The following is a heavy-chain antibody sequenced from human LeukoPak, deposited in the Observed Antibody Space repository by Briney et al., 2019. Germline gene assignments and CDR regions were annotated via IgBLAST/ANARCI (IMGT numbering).Heavy chain of an antibody. CDR2: TSSGGELT. Sequence: GGSLRLSCAASGFTFSIYAMSWVRQGTGKGLEWVSSTSSGGELTFYADSVKGRFTISKDNSKNTLYLQMNSLRAEDTAVYYCAKDRPNYYHDNGHYYRRGGDCWGQGTLVTVSS. J-gene: IGHJ4*02. D-gene: IGHD3-22*01. CDR1: GFTFSIYA. V-gene: IGHV3-23*01. CDR3: AKDRPNYYHDNGHYYRRGGDC.